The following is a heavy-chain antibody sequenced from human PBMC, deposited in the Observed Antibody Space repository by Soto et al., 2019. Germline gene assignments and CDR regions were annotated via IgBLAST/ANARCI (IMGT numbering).Heavy chain of an antibody. V-gene: IGHV4-34*01. CDR3: ARCRGCSGGSCLLFDY. D-gene: IGHD2-15*01. Sequence: PSETLSLTCAVYGGSFSGYYWSWIRQPPGKGLEWIGEINHSGSTNYNPSLKSRVTISVDTSKNQFSLKLSSVTAADTAVYYCARCRGCSGGSCLLFDYWGQRSLVTVSS. CDR1: GGSFSGYY. CDR2: INHSGST. J-gene: IGHJ4*02.